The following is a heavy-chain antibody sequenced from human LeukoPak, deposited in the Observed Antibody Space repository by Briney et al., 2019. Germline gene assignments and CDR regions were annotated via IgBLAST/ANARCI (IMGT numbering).Heavy chain of an antibody. CDR2: IIPIFGKA. D-gene: IGHD2-15*01. CDR1: GGTFSTYA. J-gene: IGHJ4*02. CDR3: AGAGEYCSGGSCYSGVYFDY. Sequence: EASVKVSCKASGGTFSTYAVSWVRQAPGQGLEWMGGIIPIFGKADYAQKFQDRVTITADESTSTAYMELSSLRSEDTALYYCAGAGEYCSGGSCYSGVYFDYWGQGTLVTVSS. V-gene: IGHV1-69*13.